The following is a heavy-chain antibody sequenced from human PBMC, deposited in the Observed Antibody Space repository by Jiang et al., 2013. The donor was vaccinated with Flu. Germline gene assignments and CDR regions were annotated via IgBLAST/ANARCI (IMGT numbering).Heavy chain of an antibody. CDR1: GGSISRGDFS. Sequence: GPGLVRPSQTLSLTCTVSGGSISRGDFSWTWIRQPPGKGLEWIGNIYHSGGTYYNPSLQSRLAMSLDASKDQFSLRLSSVTAADTAVYYCARGAGELHGFRSFDSWGPGTLVTVSS. D-gene: IGHD3-10*01. J-gene: IGHJ4*02. CDR3: ARGAGELHGFRSFDS. V-gene: IGHV4-30-4*01. CDR2: IYHSGGT.